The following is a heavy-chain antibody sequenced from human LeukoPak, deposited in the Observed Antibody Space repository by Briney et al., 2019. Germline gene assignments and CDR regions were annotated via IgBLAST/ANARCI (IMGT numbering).Heavy chain of an antibody. CDR3: ARRMATGTDAFDI. CDR1: GDSLTSHF. CDR2: VFHSGTT. Sequence: PSETLSLTCNVSGDSLTSHFWSWIRQTPGKGLEWIGYVFHSGTTNYSPSLKSRVTISLDTSKEQFYLRLASVTAADTAVYYCARRMATGTDAFDIWARGTMVSVSS. V-gene: IGHV4-59*08. J-gene: IGHJ3*02. D-gene: IGHD5-24*01.